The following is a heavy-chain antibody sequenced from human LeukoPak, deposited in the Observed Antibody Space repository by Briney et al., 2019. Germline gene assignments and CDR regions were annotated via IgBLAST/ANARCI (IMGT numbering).Heavy chain of an antibody. CDR2: ISGSGGST. Sequence: GGSLRLSCAASGFTFSSYAMSWVRQAPGKGLEWVSAISGSGGSTYYADSVKGRFTISRDNSKNTLYLQMNSLKTEDTAVYYCSLGRTKAYSWGQGTLVTVSS. J-gene: IGHJ4*02. D-gene: IGHD7-27*01. V-gene: IGHV3-23*01. CDR1: GFTFSSYA. CDR3: SLGRTKAYS.